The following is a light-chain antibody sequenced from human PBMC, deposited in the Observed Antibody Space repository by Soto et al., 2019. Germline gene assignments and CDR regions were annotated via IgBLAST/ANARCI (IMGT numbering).Light chain of an antibody. CDR2: SAS. J-gene: IGKJ5*01. Sequence: DIQMTQSPPSLSASVGDRVTITCRASQGIGNSLAWYQQKPGTVPKLLIYSASTLQSGVPSRFSGRGSGTDFTLTISSLQPEDVAAYYCQKYNTVPATFGQGTRLEIK. CDR1: QGIGNS. CDR3: QKYNTVPAT. V-gene: IGKV1-27*01.